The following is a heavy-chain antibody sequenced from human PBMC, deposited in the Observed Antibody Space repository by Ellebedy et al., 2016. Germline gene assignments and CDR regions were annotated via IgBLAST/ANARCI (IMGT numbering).Heavy chain of an antibody. D-gene: IGHD2-15*01. CDR2: ISNDGSKT. Sequence: GGSLRLXCAASGFTFSSYSMHWVRQAPGKGLEWVAVISNDGSKTFYADSVKGRFTISRDNSRNTVFLQMNNLRSEDSAVYYCARDRYSGVVVAIGLRIEYWGQGTLIAVSS. J-gene: IGHJ4*02. CDR1: GFTFSSYS. CDR3: ARDRYSGVVVAIGLRIEY. V-gene: IGHV3-30-3*01.